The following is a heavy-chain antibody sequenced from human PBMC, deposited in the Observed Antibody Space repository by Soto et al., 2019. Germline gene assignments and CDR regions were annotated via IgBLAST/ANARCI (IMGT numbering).Heavy chain of an antibody. CDR3: ARDNYDSSGYYHRGFDY. Sequence: EVQLVESGGGLVQPGGSLRLSCAAPGFTVSSNYMSWVRQAPGKGLEWVSVIYSGGSTYYADSVKGRLTISRDNSKNTLYLQMNSLRAEDTAVYYCARDNYDSSGYYHRGFDYWGQGTLVTVSS. J-gene: IGHJ4*02. V-gene: IGHV3-66*01. CDR1: GFTVSSNY. CDR2: IYSGGST. D-gene: IGHD3-22*01.